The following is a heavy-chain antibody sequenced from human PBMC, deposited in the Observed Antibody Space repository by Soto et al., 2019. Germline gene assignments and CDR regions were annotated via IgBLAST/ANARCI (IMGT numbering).Heavy chain of an antibody. Sequence: QVQLVQSGAEVKKPGASVKVSCKASGYTFTSYGISWVRQAPGQGLEWMGWISAYNGNTNYAQKLQGRVTMTTDTSTSTACADLGGLRSDDTAVYYCARDPFTIFGVVPGYMDVWGKGTTVTVSS. CDR3: ARDPFTIFGVVPGYMDV. V-gene: IGHV1-18*01. CDR2: ISAYNGNT. J-gene: IGHJ6*03. D-gene: IGHD3-3*01. CDR1: GYTFTSYG.